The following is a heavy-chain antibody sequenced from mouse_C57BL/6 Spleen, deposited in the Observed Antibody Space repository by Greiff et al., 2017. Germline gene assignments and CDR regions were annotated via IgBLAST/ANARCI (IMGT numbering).Heavy chain of an antibody. CDR1: GYAFSSSW. V-gene: IGHV1-82*01. Sequence: QVQLQQSGPELVKPGASVKISCKASGYAFSSSWMNWVKQRPGKGLEWIGRIYPGDGDTNYNGKFKGKATLTADKSSSTAYMQLSSLTSEDSAVYFCARRSSYYSNYLDYGGQGTTLTVSS. D-gene: IGHD2-5*01. CDR3: ARRSSYYSNYLDY. J-gene: IGHJ2*01. CDR2: IYPGDGDT.